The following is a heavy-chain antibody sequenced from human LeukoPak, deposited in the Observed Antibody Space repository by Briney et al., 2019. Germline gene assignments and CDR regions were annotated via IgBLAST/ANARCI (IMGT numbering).Heavy chain of an antibody. J-gene: IGHJ4*02. CDR2: INHSGST. D-gene: IGHD6-6*01. V-gene: IGHV4-34*01. CDR1: GGSFSGYY. Sequence: SETLSLTCAVSGGSFSGYYWSWIRQPPGKGLEWIGEINHSGSTNYNPSLKSRVTISVDTSKNQSSLKLSSVTAADTAVYYCARGHSSSWFDYWGQGTLVTVSS. CDR3: ARGHSSSWFDY.